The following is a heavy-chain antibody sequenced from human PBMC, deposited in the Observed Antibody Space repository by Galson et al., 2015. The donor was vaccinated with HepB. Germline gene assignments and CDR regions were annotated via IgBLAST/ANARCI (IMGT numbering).Heavy chain of an antibody. CDR2: INHSGST. V-gene: IGHV4-34*01. CDR3: ARTGYGSGIHRPYYFDY. J-gene: IGHJ4*02. D-gene: IGHD3-10*01. CDR1: GGSFSGYY. Sequence: LSLTCAVYGGSFSGYYWSWIRQPPGKGLEWIGEINHSGSTNYNPSLKSRVTISVDTSKNQFSLKLSSVTAADTAVYYCARTGYGSGIHRPYYFDYWGQGTLVTVSS.